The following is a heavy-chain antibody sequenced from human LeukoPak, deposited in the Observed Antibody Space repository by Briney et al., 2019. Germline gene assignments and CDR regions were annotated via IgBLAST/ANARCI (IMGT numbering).Heavy chain of an antibody. CDR1: GFTFSSYA. V-gene: IGHV3-30*01. Sequence: GGSLRLSCAASGFTFSSYAMHWVRQAPGKGLEWVAVISYDGSNKYYADSVKGRFTISRDNSKNTLYLQMNSLRAEDTAVYYCARALGDYYDSSGYYPTDAFDIWGQGTMVTVSS. D-gene: IGHD3-22*01. CDR3: ARALGDYYDSSGYYPTDAFDI. CDR2: ISYDGSNK. J-gene: IGHJ3*02.